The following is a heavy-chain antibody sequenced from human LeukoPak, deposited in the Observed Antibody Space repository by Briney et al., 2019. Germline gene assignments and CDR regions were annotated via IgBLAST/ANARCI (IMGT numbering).Heavy chain of an antibody. CDR2: ISGSGGST. CDR1: GFTFSSYA. CDR3: AKDPLPYSSSWYKWFDP. V-gene: IGHV3-23*01. Sequence: GSLILSCAASGFTFSSYAMSWVRPAPGKGLEWVSAISGSGGSTYYADSVKGRFTISRDNSKNTLYLQMNSLRAEDTAVYYCAKDPLPYSSSWYKWFDPWGQGTLVTVSS. J-gene: IGHJ5*02. D-gene: IGHD6-13*01.